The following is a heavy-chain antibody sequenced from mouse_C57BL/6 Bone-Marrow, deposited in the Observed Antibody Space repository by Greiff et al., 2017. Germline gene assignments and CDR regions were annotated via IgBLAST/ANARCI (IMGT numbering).Heavy chain of an antibody. V-gene: IGHV5S21*01. Sequence: EVKLVESGEGLVKPRGSLKLSCAASGFTFSSYAMSWVRQTPEKRLEWVAYISSGGDYIYYADTVKGRFTLSRDNARNTLYLQMSSLKSEDTAMYYCARGGCPFAYWGQGTLVTVSA. CDR3: ARGGCPFAY. CDR1: GFTFSSYA. CDR2: ISSGGDYI. J-gene: IGHJ3*01.